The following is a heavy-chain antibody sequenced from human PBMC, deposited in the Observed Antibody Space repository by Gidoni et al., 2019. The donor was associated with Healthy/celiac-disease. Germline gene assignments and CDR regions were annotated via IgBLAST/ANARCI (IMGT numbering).Heavy chain of an antibody. D-gene: IGHD3-10*01. Sequence: EVQLLESGGGLVQPGGSLRLSCAASGFTFSTYAMSWVRQAPGKGLEWVSAISGSGGSTYYADSVKGRFTISRDNSKNTLYLQMNSLRAEDTAVYYCAKCDGSGSYHYYYGMDVWGQGTTVTVSS. CDR2: ISGSGGST. V-gene: IGHV3-23*01. CDR1: GFTFSTYA. CDR3: AKCDGSGSYHYYYGMDV. J-gene: IGHJ6*02.